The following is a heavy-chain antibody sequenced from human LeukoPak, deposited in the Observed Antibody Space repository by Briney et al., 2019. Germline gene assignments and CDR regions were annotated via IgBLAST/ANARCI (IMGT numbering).Heavy chain of an antibody. CDR1: GFIFSNYA. D-gene: IGHD3-22*01. CDR3: AKGYGFDSSGSEHYFEN. CDR2: ISYDGSNK. J-gene: IGHJ4*02. Sequence: GGSLRLSCAASGFIFSNYAMHWVRQAPGKGLEWVAVISYDGSNKYYAESVKGRFTISRDNSKNTLYLQMNSLRAEDTAVYYCAKGYGFDSSGSEHYFENWGQGILVTVSS. V-gene: IGHV3-30*04.